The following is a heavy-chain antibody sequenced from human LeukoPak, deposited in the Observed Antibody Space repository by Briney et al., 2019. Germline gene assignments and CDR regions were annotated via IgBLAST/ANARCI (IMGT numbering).Heavy chain of an antibody. CDR3: ARDGIGYYDYIWGSVNYMDV. J-gene: IGHJ6*03. D-gene: IGHD3-16*01. CDR1: GGTFSSYA. V-gene: IGHV1-69*04. Sequence: SVKVSCKASGGTFSSYAISWVRQAPGQGLEWMGRIIPILGIANYAQKFQGGVTITADKSTSTAYMELSSLRSEDTAVYYCARDGIGYYDYIWGSVNYMDVWGKGTTVTVSS. CDR2: IIPILGIA.